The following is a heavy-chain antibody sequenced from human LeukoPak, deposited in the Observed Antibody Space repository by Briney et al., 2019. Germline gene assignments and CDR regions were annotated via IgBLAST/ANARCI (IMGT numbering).Heavy chain of an antibody. CDR1: GGSISSGSYY. D-gene: IGHD5-18*01. CDR2: IYTSGST. Sequence: SETLSLTCTVSGGSISSGSYYWSWIRQPAGKGLEWIGRIYTSGSTNYNPSLKSRVTISVDTSKNQFSLKLSSVTAADTAVYYCARSSAIQLWFPVGFHYWGQGTLVTVSS. CDR3: ARSSAIQLWFPVGFHY. J-gene: IGHJ4*02. V-gene: IGHV4-61*02.